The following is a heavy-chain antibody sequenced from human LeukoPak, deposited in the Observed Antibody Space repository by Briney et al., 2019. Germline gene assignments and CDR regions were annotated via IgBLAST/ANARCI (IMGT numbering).Heavy chain of an antibody. J-gene: IGHJ4*02. D-gene: IGHD1-26*01. CDR2: IKADGSEK. V-gene: IGHV3-7*05. CDR1: GXSFSGHW. CDR3: AYRNNFEY. Sequence: GGSLRLSCAASGXSFSGHWMNWVRQPPGKGREWVANIKADGSEKYYVDSVKGRFTISRDDAKRTVDLQMDNLRAEDTAIYYCAYRNNFEYWGQGALVTVSS.